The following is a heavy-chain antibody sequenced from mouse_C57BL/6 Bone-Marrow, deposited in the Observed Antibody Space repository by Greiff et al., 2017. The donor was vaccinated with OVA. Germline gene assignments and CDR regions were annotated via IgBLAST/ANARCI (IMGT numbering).Heavy chain of an antibody. CDR3: AREGNGSSPFAY. CDR1: GFTFSSYA. Sequence: EVKLMESGGGLVKPGGSLKLSCAASGFTFSSYAMSWVRQTPDTRLEWVATISAGGSYTYYPDNVKGRFTISRDNAKNNLYLQMSHLKSEDTAMYDCAREGNGSSPFAYWGQGTLVTVSA. D-gene: IGHD1-1*01. V-gene: IGHV5-4*01. J-gene: IGHJ3*01. CDR2: ISAGGSYT.